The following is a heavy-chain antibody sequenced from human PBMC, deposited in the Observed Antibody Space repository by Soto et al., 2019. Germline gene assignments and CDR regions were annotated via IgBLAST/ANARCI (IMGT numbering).Heavy chain of an antibody. CDR3: ATHNPGDTRRRYNLGFGHFDF. CDR1: GFTFNNYA. CDR2: MSASGRTT. J-gene: IGHJ4*02. V-gene: IGHV3-23*01. D-gene: IGHD1-1*01. Sequence: EVQLLESGGALVRPGGSLRLSCAASGFTFNNYAMSWVRQAPGKGLEWVSSMSASGRTTYFADSVQGRFTISRDNSKNTLFLQMNSLRADDTAVYYCATHNPGDTRRRYNLGFGHFDFWGQGTLVTVSS.